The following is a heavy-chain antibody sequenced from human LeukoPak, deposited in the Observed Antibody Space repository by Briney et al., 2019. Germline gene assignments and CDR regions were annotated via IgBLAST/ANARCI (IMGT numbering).Heavy chain of an antibody. Sequence: ASVKVSCKASGYTFTSYDINWVRQATGQGLEWMGWMNPNTGNTGHAQKFQGRVTMTRNTSISTAYMELSSLRSEDTAVYYCARDNSVGDYAWWFDPWGQGTLVTVSS. D-gene: IGHD1-26*01. CDR3: ARDNSVGDYAWWFDP. CDR1: GYTFTSYD. J-gene: IGHJ5*02. V-gene: IGHV1-8*01. CDR2: MNPNTGNT.